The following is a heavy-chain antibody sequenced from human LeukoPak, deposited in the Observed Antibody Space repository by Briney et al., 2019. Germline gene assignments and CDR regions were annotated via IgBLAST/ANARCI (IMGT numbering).Heavy chain of an antibody. CDR3: ARDGLLGYYYVPGAFDI. Sequence: SETLSLTCTVSGGPISSGNYYWSWVRQDPGKGLEWIGYIHHSGTSYYNPSLKSRLSMSVDTSKNQFSLRLSSVTAADTAVYYCARDGLLGYYYVPGAFDIWGQGTMVTVSS. D-gene: IGHD3-10*02. J-gene: IGHJ3*02. V-gene: IGHV4-31*03. CDR1: GGPISSGNYY. CDR2: IHHSGTS.